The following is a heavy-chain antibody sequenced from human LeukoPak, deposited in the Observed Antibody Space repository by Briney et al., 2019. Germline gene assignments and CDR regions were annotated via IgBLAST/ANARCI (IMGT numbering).Heavy chain of an antibody. D-gene: IGHD6-13*01. J-gene: IGHJ4*02. CDR1: AYSFTSYW. CDR2: IYPGDSDT. Sequence: GESLKISCKGSAYSFTSYWIGWVRQMPGKGLEWMGIIYPGDSDTRYSPSFQGQVTISADKSISTAYLQWSSLKASDTAMYYCARSLYSSSWYFDYWGQGTLVAVSS. V-gene: IGHV5-51*01. CDR3: ARSLYSSSWYFDY.